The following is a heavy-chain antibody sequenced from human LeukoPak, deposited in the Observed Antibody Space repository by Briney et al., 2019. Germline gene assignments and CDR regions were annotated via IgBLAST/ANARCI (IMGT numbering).Heavy chain of an antibody. Sequence: GESLKISSKGSGYSFTNYWIGWVRQMPGKGLEWMGIIYPGDSDTRYSPSFQGQVTISADKSISTAYLQWSSLKASDTAMYYCATKFYGSGSYLRYWGQGTLVTVSS. CDR2: IYPGDSDT. D-gene: IGHD3-10*01. CDR3: ATKFYGSGSYLRY. V-gene: IGHV5-51*01. CDR1: GYSFTNYW. J-gene: IGHJ4*02.